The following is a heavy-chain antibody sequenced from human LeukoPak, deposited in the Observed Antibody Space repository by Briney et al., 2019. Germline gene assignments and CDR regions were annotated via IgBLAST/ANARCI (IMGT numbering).Heavy chain of an antibody. D-gene: IGHD1-26*01. Sequence: GSLRPSCAASGFTFSSYSMNWVRQAPGKGLDWIGSIYYSGTTYYNPSLKSRVTISVDTSKNQFSLKLNSVTAADTAVYYCARIVGLVTFDYWGQGTLVTISS. V-gene: IGHV4-39*07. J-gene: IGHJ4*02. CDR1: GFTFSSYS. CDR3: ARIVGLVTFDY. CDR2: IYYSGTT.